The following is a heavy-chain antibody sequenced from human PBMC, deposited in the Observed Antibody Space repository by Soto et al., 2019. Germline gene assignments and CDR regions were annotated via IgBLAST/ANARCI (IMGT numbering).Heavy chain of an antibody. J-gene: IGHJ2*01. D-gene: IGHD6-19*01. CDR3: VKSAVTVNGYFDL. V-gene: IGHV3-64D*08. CDR1: GFIFSNYD. Sequence: PGGSLRLSCSASGFIFSNYDMHWVRQAPGKGLEYVSTVTNNGGSTYHADPVKGRFTISRDNSKNTLYLQMSSLRTEDTAMYYCVKSAVTVNGYFDLWGRGTLVTVSS. CDR2: VTNNGGST.